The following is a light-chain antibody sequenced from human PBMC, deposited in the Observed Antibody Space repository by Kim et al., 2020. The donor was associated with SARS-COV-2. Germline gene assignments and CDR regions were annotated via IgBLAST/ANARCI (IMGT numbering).Light chain of an antibody. CDR1: QSISSY. CDR3: QQSYSTPPDT. J-gene: IGKJ2*01. V-gene: IGKV1-39*01. Sequence: DIQMTQSPSSLSASVGDRVTITCRASQSISSYLNWYQQKPGKAPKLLIYAASSLQSGVPSRFSGSGSGTDFTLTISSLQPEDFATYYGQQSYSTPPDTFGQGTKLEI. CDR2: AAS.